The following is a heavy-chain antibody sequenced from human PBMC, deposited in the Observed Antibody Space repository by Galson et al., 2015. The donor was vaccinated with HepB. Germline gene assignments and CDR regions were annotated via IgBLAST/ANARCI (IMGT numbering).Heavy chain of an antibody. CDR1: GVTVRNSA. CDR3: AKITGRFNDYYF. CDR2: IGGSDDTT. J-gene: IGHJ1*01. D-gene: IGHD2/OR15-2a*01. Sequence: SMRIGYAAPGVTVRNSAWTWGGQAPGAGLECVSAIGGSDDTTYYADPVKRRFTMSKDNYKNTLYLQMNSLRAEDTATYYCAKITGRFNDYYFWGQGTLVTVSS. V-gene: IGHV3-23*01.